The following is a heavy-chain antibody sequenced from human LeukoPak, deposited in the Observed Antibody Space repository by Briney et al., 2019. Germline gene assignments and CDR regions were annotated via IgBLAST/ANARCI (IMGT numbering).Heavy chain of an antibody. D-gene: IGHD2-2*01. CDR2: ISGSGGST. Sequence: GGSLRLSCSASGFTFSNYAMSWVRQAPGKGLEWVSAISGSGGSTYYADSVKGRFTISRDNAKNSLYLQMNSLRAEDTAVYYCARGTGGDIVVVPAGTYWGQGTLVTVSS. CDR1: GFTFSNYA. V-gene: IGHV3-23*01. J-gene: IGHJ4*02. CDR3: ARGTGGDIVVVPAGTY.